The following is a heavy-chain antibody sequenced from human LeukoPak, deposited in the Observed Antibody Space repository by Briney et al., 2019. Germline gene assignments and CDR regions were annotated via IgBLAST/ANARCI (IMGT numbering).Heavy chain of an antibody. J-gene: IGHJ4*02. CDR1: GGTFSSYA. CDR3: ARGGYYYDSSGYSHLPDY. D-gene: IGHD3-22*01. Sequence: SVKVSCKASGGTFSSYAFSWVRQAPGQGLEWMGGIIPIVGTTNYAQMFQGRVTITADESTSTAYMELSNLRSEDTAVYYCARGGYYYDSSGYSHLPDYWGQGTLVTVSA. V-gene: IGHV1-69*13. CDR2: IIPIVGTT.